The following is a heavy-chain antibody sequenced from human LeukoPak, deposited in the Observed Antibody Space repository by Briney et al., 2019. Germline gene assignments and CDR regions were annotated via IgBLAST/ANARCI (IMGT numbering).Heavy chain of an antibody. Sequence: GGSLRLSCPASGFTFSIYAMNWVRHAPRKGLEWVSAISGSGGSTYYADSVKGRFTISRDNSKNTLYLQMNSLRAEDTAVYYCAKGRGEYSSSWPFDYWGQGTLVTVSS. V-gene: IGHV3-23*01. D-gene: IGHD6-13*01. CDR1: GFTFSIYA. CDR3: AKGRGEYSSSWPFDY. J-gene: IGHJ4*02. CDR2: ISGSGGST.